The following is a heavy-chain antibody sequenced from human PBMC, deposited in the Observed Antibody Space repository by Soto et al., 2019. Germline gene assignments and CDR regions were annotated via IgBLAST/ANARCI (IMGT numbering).Heavy chain of an antibody. Sequence: QITLKESGPPLVKPTQTLTLTCTFSGFSLSTSGVGVGWIRQPPGKALEWLALIYWDDDKRYSPSLKRRLTITKDTSKNQVVLTMTNMDPVDTATYYCVHTLPPWGGMDVWGQGTTVTVSS. V-gene: IGHV2-5*02. D-gene: IGHD7-27*01. CDR1: GFSLSTSGVG. J-gene: IGHJ6*02. CDR3: VHTLPPWGGMDV. CDR2: IYWDDDK.